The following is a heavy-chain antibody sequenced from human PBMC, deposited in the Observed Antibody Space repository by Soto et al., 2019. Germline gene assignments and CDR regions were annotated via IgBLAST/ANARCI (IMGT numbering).Heavy chain of an antibody. Sequence: GASVKVSCKASGYTFTSYYMHWVRQAPGQGLEWMGIINPSGGSTSYAQKFQGRVTMTRDTSTSTVYMELSSLRSEDTAVYYCARSLLRGIDYYYYYGMDVCGQGTTVTVS. D-gene: IGHD3-3*01. V-gene: IGHV1-46*01. CDR2: INPSGGST. CDR1: GYTFTSYY. CDR3: ARSLLRGIDYYYYYGMDV. J-gene: IGHJ6*02.